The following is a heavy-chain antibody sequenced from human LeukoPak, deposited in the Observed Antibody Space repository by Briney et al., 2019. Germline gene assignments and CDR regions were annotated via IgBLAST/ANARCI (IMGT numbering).Heavy chain of an antibody. CDR3: ARDGLVESGYYDSSGYYPYS. CDR2: IHQDGSEK. D-gene: IGHD3-22*01. Sequence: GGSLRLSCAASRFSFNMYSMSWVRQAPGKGLEWVANIHQDGSEKYYVDSVKGRFTISRDNAKNSLYLQMNSLRVEDTAVYYCARDGLVESGYYDSSGYYPYSWGQGTLVTVSP. J-gene: IGHJ4*02. V-gene: IGHV3-7*04. CDR1: RFSFNMYS.